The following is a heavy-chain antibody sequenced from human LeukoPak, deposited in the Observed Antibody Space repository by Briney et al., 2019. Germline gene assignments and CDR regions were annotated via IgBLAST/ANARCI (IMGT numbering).Heavy chain of an antibody. J-gene: IGHJ4*02. CDR3: ARDSGGESY. CDR2: ISGSGGST. CDR1: GFTFSSYA. Sequence: GGSLRLSCAASGFTFSSYAMSWVRQAPGKGLEWVSAISGSGGSTYYADSVKGRFTISRDNAKNSLYLQMNSLRAEDTAVYCCARDSGGESYWGQGTLVTVSS. D-gene: IGHD3-10*01. V-gene: IGHV3-23*01.